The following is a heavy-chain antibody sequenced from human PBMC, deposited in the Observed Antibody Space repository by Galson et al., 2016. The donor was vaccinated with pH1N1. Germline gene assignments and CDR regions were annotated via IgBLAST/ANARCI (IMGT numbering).Heavy chain of an antibody. CDR3: ARAATVTPDYYYGMDV. V-gene: IGHV1-69*10. D-gene: IGHD4-17*01. CDR2: IIPILGTG. J-gene: IGHJ6*02. CDR1: GGTFNNYA. Sequence: SVKVSCKASGGTFNNYAISWVRQAPGQGLEWMGGIIPILGTGNYAQKFQGRVTITADKSTSTAYMELNSLRPEDTALYYCARAATVTPDYYYGMDVWGQGTTVTVSS.